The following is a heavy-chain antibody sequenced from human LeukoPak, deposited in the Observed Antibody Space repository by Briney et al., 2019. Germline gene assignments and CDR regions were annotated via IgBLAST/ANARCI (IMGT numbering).Heavy chain of an antibody. CDR3: ARGLLETSGSYYISPDY. D-gene: IGHD3-10*01. Sequence: GSLRLSCAASGFTFSSYSMNWVRQAPGKGLGWVSSISSSSSYIYYANSVKGGFTISRDNAKNSLYLQMNSLRAEDTAVYYCARGLLETSGSYYISPDYWGQGTLVTVSS. CDR2: ISSSSSYI. CDR1: GFTFSSYS. V-gene: IGHV3-21*01. J-gene: IGHJ4*02.